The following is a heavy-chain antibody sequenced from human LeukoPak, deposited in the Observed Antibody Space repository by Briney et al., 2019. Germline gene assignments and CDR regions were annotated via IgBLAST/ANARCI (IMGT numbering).Heavy chain of an antibody. CDR3: ARHERSSITMIRGVKPKKWFDP. CDR1: GGSISSSNW. Sequence: SGTLSLTCAVSGGSISSSNWWSWVRQPPGKGLEWIGEIYHSGSTNYNPSLKSRVTISVDTSKNQFSLKLSSLTAADTAVYYCARHERSSITMIRGVKPKKWFDPWGQGTLVTVSS. D-gene: IGHD3-10*01. V-gene: IGHV4-4*02. J-gene: IGHJ5*02. CDR2: IYHSGST.